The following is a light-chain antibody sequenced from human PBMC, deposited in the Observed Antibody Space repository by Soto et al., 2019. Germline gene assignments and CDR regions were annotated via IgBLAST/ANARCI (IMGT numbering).Light chain of an antibody. CDR2: DTT. CDR1: TGAVTSGHY. J-gene: IGLJ1*01. Sequence: QAVVTQEPSLTVSPGGTVTLTCGSNTGAVTSGHYPYWFQQKPGQAPRTLIYDTTNKHSWTPARFSGSLLGGKAALTLSGAQPEDEAEYNCLLSYTDAHVFGTGTKLTAL. CDR3: LLSYTDAHV. V-gene: IGLV7-46*01.